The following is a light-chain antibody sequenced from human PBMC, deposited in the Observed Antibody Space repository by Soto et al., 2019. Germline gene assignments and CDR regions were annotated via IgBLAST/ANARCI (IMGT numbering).Light chain of an antibody. CDR1: TGAVTSDHF. V-gene: IGLV7-46*01. Sequence: QAVVTQEPSLTVSPGGTVTLTCGSSTGAVTSDHFPSWFQQRPGQAPTTLIYDTSNKHSWTPARFSGSLRGGRAALTLSGALPEDEADYYCLVSDNDDVVFGGGTQLTVL. CDR3: LVSDNDDVV. CDR2: DTS. J-gene: IGLJ2*01.